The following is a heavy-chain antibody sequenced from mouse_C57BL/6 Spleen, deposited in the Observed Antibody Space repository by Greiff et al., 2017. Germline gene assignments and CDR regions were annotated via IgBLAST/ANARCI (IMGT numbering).Heavy chain of an antibody. CDR1: GYTFTSYW. CDR2: IDPSDSYT. V-gene: IGHV1-69*01. Sequence: QVQLQQPGAELVMPGASVKLSCKASGYTFTSYWMHWVKQRPGQGLEWIGEIDPSDSYTNYNQKFKGKSTLTVDKSSSTAYMQLSSLTSEDSAVYYGARSYDGYPYWYFEVWGTGTTVTVSS. J-gene: IGHJ1*03. D-gene: IGHD2-3*01. CDR3: ARSYDGYPYWYFEV.